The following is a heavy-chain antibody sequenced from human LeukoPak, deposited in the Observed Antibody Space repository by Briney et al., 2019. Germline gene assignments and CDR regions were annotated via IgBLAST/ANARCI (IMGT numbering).Heavy chain of an antibody. CDR3: AKDIGPQVGTDWYFDL. D-gene: IGHD2-21*02. J-gene: IGHJ2*01. Sequence: GGSLRLSCAASGFTFNAFAMHWVRQLPGKGLEWVSGINGNSAAIGYAASVRGRFTISRDNAKNSLYLQMNSLRPEDMGLYYCAKDIGPQVGTDWYFDLWGRGTLVTVSS. V-gene: IGHV3-9*03. CDR2: INGNSAAI. CDR1: GFTFNAFA.